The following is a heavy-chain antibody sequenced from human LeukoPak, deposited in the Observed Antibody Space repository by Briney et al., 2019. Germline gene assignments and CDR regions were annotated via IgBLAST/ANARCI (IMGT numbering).Heavy chain of an antibody. V-gene: IGHV4-39*01. Sequence: PSETLSLTCIVSVASLSSSSFYWGWIRQPPGKGLEWIGSMYYSGSTEYNPSLKSRVTISVDTSKNQFSLKLSSVTAAGTAVYYCARRNELWRPLNWFDPWGQGTLVIVSS. CDR1: VASLSSSSFY. D-gene: IGHD1-1*01. J-gene: IGHJ5*02. CDR3: ARRNELWRPLNWFDP. CDR2: MYYSGST.